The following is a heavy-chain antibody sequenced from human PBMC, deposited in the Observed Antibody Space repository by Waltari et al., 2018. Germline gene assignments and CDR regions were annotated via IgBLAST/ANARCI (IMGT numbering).Heavy chain of an antibody. CDR2: ISGVGAST. V-gene: IGHV3-23*01. CDR1: GFTFSSYA. Sequence: EVQLLESGGGLVQPGGSLRLSCADSGFTFSSYAMCWVRQAPGKGLAWVSAISGVGASTYRAESVKGRFTISRANSKNLLYLQMNSLSAEDTAVYYCAKEIERSSPPRGDYYYYGMDVWGQGTTVTVSS. D-gene: IGHD3-10*01. J-gene: IGHJ6*02. CDR3: AKEIERSSPPRGDYYYYGMDV.